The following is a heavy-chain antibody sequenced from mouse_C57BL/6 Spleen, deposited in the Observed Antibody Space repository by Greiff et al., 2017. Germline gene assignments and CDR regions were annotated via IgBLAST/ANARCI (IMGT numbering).Heavy chain of an antibody. J-gene: IGHJ1*03. Sequence: QVQLKQSGAELVRPGTSVKVSCKASGYAFTNYLIEWVKQRPGQGLEWVGVINPGSGGPNYNEKFKGKATLTADKSSSTAYMQLSSLTSEDSAVYFCARSGYSNYDWYFDVWGTGTTVTVSS. CDR1: GYAFTNYL. V-gene: IGHV1-54*01. CDR3: ARSGYSNYDWYFDV. D-gene: IGHD2-5*01. CDR2: INPGSGGP.